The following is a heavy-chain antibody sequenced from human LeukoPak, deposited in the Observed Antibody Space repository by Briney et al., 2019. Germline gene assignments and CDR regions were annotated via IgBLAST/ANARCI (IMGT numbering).Heavy chain of an antibody. J-gene: IGHJ4*02. CDR3: ARVWGGSYFDY. V-gene: IGHV4-30-2*01. CDR2: IYHSGST. D-gene: IGHD1-26*01. Sequence: SQTLSLTCAVSGGSISSGGYSWSWIRQPPGKGLEWIGYIYHSGSTYYNPSLKSRVTISVDRSKNQFSLKLNSVTAADAAVFYCARVWGGSYFDYWGQETLVTVSS. CDR1: GGSISSGGYS.